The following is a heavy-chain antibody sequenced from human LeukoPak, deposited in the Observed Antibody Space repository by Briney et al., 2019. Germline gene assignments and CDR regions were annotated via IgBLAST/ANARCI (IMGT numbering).Heavy chain of an antibody. D-gene: IGHD5-24*01. CDR3: ARTAYNYAYFDY. CDR2: IYPGDSDT. Sequence: GESLKISCKGSGYSFTTYWIGWVRQVPGKGLEWMGIIYPGDSDTRNSPSFQGQVTISADKSISTAYLQWSSLKASDTAIYYCARTAYNYAYFDYWGQGTLVTVSS. CDR1: GYSFTTYW. J-gene: IGHJ4*02. V-gene: IGHV5-51*01.